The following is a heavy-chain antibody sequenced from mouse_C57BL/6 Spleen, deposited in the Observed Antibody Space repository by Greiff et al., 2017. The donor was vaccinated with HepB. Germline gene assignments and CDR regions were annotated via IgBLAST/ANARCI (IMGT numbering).Heavy chain of an antibody. CDR1: GFTFSSYA. V-gene: IGHV5-4*01. Sequence: EVHLVESGGGLVKPGGSLKLSCAASGFTFSSYAMSWVRQTPEKRLEWVATISDGGSYTYYPDNVKGRFTISRDNAKNNLYLQMSHLKSEDTAMYYCARENWGRGYYFDYWGQGTTLTVSS. J-gene: IGHJ2*01. CDR2: ISDGGSYT. D-gene: IGHD4-1*01. CDR3: ARENWGRGYYFDY.